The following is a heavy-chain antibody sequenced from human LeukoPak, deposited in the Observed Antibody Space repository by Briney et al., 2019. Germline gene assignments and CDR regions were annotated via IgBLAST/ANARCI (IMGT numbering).Heavy chain of an antibody. V-gene: IGHV4-34*01. CDR2: INHSGST. CDR3: ARARRRFDP. J-gene: IGHJ5*02. Sequence: PSETLSLTCAVYGGSFRGYYWIWILQPPGKGLEWIGEINHSGSTNYNPSLKSRVTISVDTSKNQFSLKLSSVTAADTAVYYCARARRRFDPWGQGTLVTVSS. CDR1: GGSFRGYY.